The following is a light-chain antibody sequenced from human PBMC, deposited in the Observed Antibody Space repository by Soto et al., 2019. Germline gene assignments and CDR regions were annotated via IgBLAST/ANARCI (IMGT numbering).Light chain of an antibody. CDR2: GAS. CDR1: QSISSS. J-gene: IGKJ5*01. V-gene: IGKV3-15*01. CDR3: QQHNNWIT. Sequence: EIMMTQSPATLSVSPGARAPLSCRASQSISSSLAWYQQKPGQAPRLLIYGASTRATGIPARFSASGSGTEFTLTISSLQSEDFAVYYCQQHNNWITFGQGTRLEIK.